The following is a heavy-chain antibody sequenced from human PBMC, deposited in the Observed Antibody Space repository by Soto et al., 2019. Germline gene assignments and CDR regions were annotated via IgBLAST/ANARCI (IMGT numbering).Heavy chain of an antibody. D-gene: IGHD3-22*01. CDR3: AKDSNKYSSSLRGRYFDY. V-gene: IGHV3-23*01. CDR1: GFTFTSYV. Sequence: EVQLLESGGGLVQRGGSQRLSCAASGFTFTSYVMSWVRQAPGKGLEWVACISGGGSTAFYADSVKGRFTISRDNAKNTVVLQMDSLRAEDTAIYYCAKDSNKYSSSLRGRYFDYWGQGTLVTVSS. J-gene: IGHJ4*02. CDR2: ISGGGSTA.